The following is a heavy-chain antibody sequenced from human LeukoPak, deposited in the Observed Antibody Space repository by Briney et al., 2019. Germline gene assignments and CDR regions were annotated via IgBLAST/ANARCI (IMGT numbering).Heavy chain of an antibody. D-gene: IGHD4-17*01. CDR3: ARRYDYGALPGWFDP. CDR1: GYTFTSYA. J-gene: IGHJ5*02. V-gene: IGHV1-3*01. Sequence: ASVNVSCKASGYTFTSYAMHWVRQAPGQRLEWMGWINAGNGNTKYSQKFQGRVTITRDTSASTAYMELSSLRSEDTAVYYCARRYDYGALPGWFDPWGQGTLVTVSS. CDR2: INAGNGNT.